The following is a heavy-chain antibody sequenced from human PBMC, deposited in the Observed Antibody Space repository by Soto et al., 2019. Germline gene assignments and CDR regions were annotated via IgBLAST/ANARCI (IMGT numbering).Heavy chain of an antibody. CDR1: GASISTQS. Sequence: SETLSLTCSVSGASISTQSWNWIRQAPGKGLEWIGYLYYSGTTNYNPSLKSRVTISADTSKNQVSLELTSVTAADTPVYFCARGLSWSPYFESWGQGILVTVSS. V-gene: IGHV4-59*11. D-gene: IGHD3-3*01. CDR3: ARGLSWSPYFES. J-gene: IGHJ4*02. CDR2: LYYSGTT.